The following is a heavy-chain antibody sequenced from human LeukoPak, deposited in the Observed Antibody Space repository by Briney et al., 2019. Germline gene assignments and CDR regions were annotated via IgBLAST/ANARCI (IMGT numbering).Heavy chain of an antibody. D-gene: IGHD2-15*01. V-gene: IGHV3-30-3*01. CDR2: ISYDGSNK. Sequence: GGSLRLSCAASGFTFSTYAMHWVRQAPGKGLEWVAVISYDGSNKYYADSVKGRFTISRDNSKNTLYLQVNSLRAEDTAVYSCARGPYWSGGSCYSAAWIYWGQGTLVTVSS. J-gene: IGHJ4*02. CDR3: ARGPYWSGGSCYSAAWIY. CDR1: GFTFSTYA.